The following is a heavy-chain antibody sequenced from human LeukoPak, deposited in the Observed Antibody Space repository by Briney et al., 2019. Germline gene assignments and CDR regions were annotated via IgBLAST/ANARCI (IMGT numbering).Heavy chain of an antibody. D-gene: IGHD2-15*01. CDR2: ISYDGSNK. V-gene: IGHV3-30-3*01. Sequence: GGSLRLSCAASGFTFSSYAMHWVRQAPGKGLEWVAVISYDGSNKYYADSVKGRFTISRDNPKNTLYLQMNSLRAEDTAVYYCARVYSGDYWGQGTLVTVSS. CDR3: ARVYSGDY. CDR1: GFTFSSYA. J-gene: IGHJ4*02.